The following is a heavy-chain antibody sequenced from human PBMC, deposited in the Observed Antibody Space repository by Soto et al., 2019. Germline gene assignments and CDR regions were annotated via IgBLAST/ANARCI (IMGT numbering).Heavy chain of an antibody. D-gene: IGHD3-22*01. V-gene: IGHV3-30*18. Sequence: PGGSLRLSCAAPGFTFSSYGMPWARQAPGKGLEGVAVISYDGSNKYYADSGKGRFTISRDKSKNTLYLQRNSLGAEDTAVFYCAKILSYKYDSSGFERFFRGKRTLVTGSS. CDR2: ISYDGSNK. CDR3: AKILSYKYDSSGFERFF. CDR1: GFTFSSYG. J-gene: IGHJ1*01.